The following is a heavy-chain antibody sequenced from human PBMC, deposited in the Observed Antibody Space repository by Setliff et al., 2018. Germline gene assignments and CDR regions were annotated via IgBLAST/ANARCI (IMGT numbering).Heavy chain of an antibody. CDR2: FYSGGST. CDR1: GLIVSSNY. Sequence: SLRLSCAASGLIVSSNYMSWVRQAPGKGLERVSVFYSGGSTYYADSVKGRFTISRDNSKNTLDLQMSSQRAEDTAVYYCASLGYCTIGGCYKGRGSEYWGQGTLVTVSS. V-gene: IGHV3-53*01. J-gene: IGHJ4*02. D-gene: IGHD2-8*01. CDR3: ASLGYCTIGGCYKGRGSEY.